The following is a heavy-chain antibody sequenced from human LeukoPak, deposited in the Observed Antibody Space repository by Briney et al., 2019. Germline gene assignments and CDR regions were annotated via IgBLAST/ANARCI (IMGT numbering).Heavy chain of an antibody. Sequence: ASVKVSCKASGYTFTSYGISWVRQAPGQGLEWMGWISAYNGNTNYAQKLQGRVTMTTDTSTSTAYMELRSLRPDDTAVYYCARVLYKSGIWFGELLFDMDYWGQGTLVTVSS. V-gene: IGHV1-18*01. CDR3: ARVLYKSGIWFGELLFDMDY. CDR1: GYTFTSYG. CDR2: ISAYNGNT. D-gene: IGHD3-10*01. J-gene: IGHJ4*02.